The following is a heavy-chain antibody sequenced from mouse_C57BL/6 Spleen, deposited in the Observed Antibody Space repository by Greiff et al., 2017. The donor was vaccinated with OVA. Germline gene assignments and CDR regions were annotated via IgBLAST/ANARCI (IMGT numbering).Heavy chain of an antibody. D-gene: IGHD2-3*01. CDR2: ISSGSSTI. CDR1: GFTFSDYG. V-gene: IGHV5-17*01. CDR3: ARWLLDYFDY. Sequence: EVQLVESGGGLVKPGGSLKLSCAASGFTFSDYGMHWVRQAPEKGLEWVAYISSGSSTIYYAETVKGRFTISRDNAKNTLFLQMTSLRSEDTAMYYCARWLLDYFDYWGQGTTLTVSS. J-gene: IGHJ2*01.